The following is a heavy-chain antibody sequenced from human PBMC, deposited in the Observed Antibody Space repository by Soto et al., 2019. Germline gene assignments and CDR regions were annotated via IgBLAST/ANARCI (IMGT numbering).Heavy chain of an antibody. V-gene: IGHV3-48*02. CDR3: ARVIWSGHLTSDL. Sequence: EVQVVESGGGLVQPGGSLRLFCAASGFTFSSNSMNWVRQAPGKGLEWISYISSSSSTIYADSVKGRFTISRDNAKNSLYLQMNSLRYEDTAVYYCARVIWSGHLTSDLWGQGTLVTVSS. CDR1: GFTFSSNS. CDR2: ISSSSSTI. J-gene: IGHJ5*02. D-gene: IGHD3-3*01.